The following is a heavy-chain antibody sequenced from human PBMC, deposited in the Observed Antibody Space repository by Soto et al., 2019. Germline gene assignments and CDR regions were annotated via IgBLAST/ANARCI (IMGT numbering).Heavy chain of an antibody. Sequence: GESLQISCNGSGYSFTSYWISWVRQMPGKGLEWMGRIDPSDSYTNYSPSFQGHVTISADKSISTAYLQWSSLKASDTAMYYCAYGMEQQLGNYYGMDVWGQGTTVTVSS. V-gene: IGHV5-10-1*01. D-gene: IGHD6-13*01. CDR2: IDPSDSYT. CDR3: AYGMEQQLGNYYGMDV. CDR1: GYSFTSYW. J-gene: IGHJ6*02.